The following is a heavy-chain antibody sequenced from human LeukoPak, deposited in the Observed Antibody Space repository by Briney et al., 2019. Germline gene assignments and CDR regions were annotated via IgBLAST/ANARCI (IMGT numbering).Heavy chain of an antibody. CDR1: GYTFTNYG. D-gene: IGHD5-12*01. CDR2: ISGHQGNT. J-gene: IGHJ4*02. CDR3: ARSDLATITAGPFEY. Sequence: ASVKVSCKASGYTFTNYGITWVRQAPGQGLEWMGWISGHQGNTRYAQNFQGRVTMTIDTSTSTAYMDLRSLRSDDTAIYFCARSDLATITAGPFEYWGQGTLVAVSS. V-gene: IGHV1-18*01.